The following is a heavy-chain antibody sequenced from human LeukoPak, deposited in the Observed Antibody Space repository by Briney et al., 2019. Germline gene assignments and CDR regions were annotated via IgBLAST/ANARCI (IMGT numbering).Heavy chain of an antibody. CDR1: GFNFSTYW. J-gene: IGHJ4*02. CDR2: INTDGSAT. Sequence: PGESLKISCAVSGFNFSTYWIHWVRQAPGKGLVWVSLINTDGSATTYGDSAKGRFTVSRDNDKNSLFLEMNSLRVEDTAVYYCARGTAATAGIDYWGQGTLVTVSS. D-gene: IGHD6-13*01. CDR3: ARGTAATAGIDY. V-gene: IGHV3-74*01.